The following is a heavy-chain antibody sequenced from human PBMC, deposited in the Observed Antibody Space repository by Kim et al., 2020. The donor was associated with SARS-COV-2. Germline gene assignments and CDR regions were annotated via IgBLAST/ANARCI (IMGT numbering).Heavy chain of an antibody. D-gene: IGHD5-12*01. J-gene: IGHJ4*02. CDR1: GFSFSSHA. V-gene: IGHV3-30*04. Sequence: GGSLRLSCVGSGFSFSSHAMHWVRQAPGKGLEWVAHIPYDGSNQYYPDSVKGRFSISRDNSKNTLYLQMNSLRAEDTAMYYCMAEIVGREFHNWGQGTLVTVSS. CDR2: IPYDGSNQ. CDR3: MAEIVGREFHN.